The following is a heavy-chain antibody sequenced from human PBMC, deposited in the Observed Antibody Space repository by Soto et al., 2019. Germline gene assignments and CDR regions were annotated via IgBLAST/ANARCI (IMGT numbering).Heavy chain of an antibody. CDR3: ARATSFIGWYEDY. Sequence: QVQLQQWGAGLLKPSETLSLTCAVYGGSFSGYYWSWIRQPPGKGLEWIGEINHSGSTNYNPSLKSRVTISVDTSKNQFSLKLSSVTAADTAVYYCARATSFIGWYEDYWGQGTLVTVSS. CDR2: INHSGST. V-gene: IGHV4-34*01. CDR1: GGSFSGYY. J-gene: IGHJ4*02. D-gene: IGHD6-19*01.